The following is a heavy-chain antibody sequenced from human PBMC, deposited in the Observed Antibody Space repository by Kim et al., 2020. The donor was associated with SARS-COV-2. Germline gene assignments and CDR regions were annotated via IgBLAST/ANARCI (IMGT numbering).Heavy chain of an antibody. J-gene: IGHJ6*04. D-gene: IGHD3-10*01. Sequence: GGSPRLSCAASGFTVSSNYMSWVRQAPGKGLEWVSVIYSGGSTYYADSVKGRFTISRHNSKNTLYLQMNSLRAEDTAVYYCARSSITMVRGVIQNYYYGMDVWGKGTTITVSS. CDR3: ARSSITMVRGVIQNYYYGMDV. CDR2: IYSGGST. V-gene: IGHV3-53*04. CDR1: GFTVSSNY.